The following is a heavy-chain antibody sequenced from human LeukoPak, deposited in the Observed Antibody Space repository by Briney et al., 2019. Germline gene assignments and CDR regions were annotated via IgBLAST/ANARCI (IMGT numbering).Heavy chain of an antibody. CDR2: INPNSGGT. Sequence: GASVKVSCKASGYTFTDYFMHWVRQAPGQGLEWMGWINPNSGGTHYAQKFQGRVTMTRDTSISTAYMELSRLRSDGTAVYYCARDPGYSSPRWDYWGQGTLVTVSS. D-gene: IGHD5-18*01. J-gene: IGHJ4*02. V-gene: IGHV1-2*02. CDR1: GYTFTDYF. CDR3: ARDPGYSSPRWDY.